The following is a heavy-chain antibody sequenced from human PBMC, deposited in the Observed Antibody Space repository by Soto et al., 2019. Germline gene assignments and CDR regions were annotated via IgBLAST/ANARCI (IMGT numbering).Heavy chain of an antibody. Sequence: ASVKVSCKASGYTFTSYDINWVRQATGQGLEWMGWMNPNSGNTGYAQKFQGRVTMTRNTSISTAYMELSSLRSEDTAVYYCAYCSGGSCYSGNASDIWGQGTMVTVSS. CDR3: AYCSGGSCYSGNASDI. V-gene: IGHV1-8*01. CDR1: GYTFTSYD. CDR2: MNPNSGNT. D-gene: IGHD2-15*01. J-gene: IGHJ3*02.